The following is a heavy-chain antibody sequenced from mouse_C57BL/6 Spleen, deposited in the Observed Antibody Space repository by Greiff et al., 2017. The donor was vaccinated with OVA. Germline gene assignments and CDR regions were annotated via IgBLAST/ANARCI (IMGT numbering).Heavy chain of an antibody. D-gene: IGHD1-1*01. CDR2: ISDGGSYT. J-gene: IGHJ2*01. V-gene: IGHV5-4*03. Sequence: EVKLVESGGGLVKPGGSLKLSCAASGFTFSSYAMSWVRQTPEKRLEWVATISDGGSYTYYPDNVKGRFTISRDNAKNNLYLQMSHLKSEDTAMYYCASGSSYEYFDYWGQGTTLTVSS. CDR1: GFTFSSYA. CDR3: ASGSSYEYFDY.